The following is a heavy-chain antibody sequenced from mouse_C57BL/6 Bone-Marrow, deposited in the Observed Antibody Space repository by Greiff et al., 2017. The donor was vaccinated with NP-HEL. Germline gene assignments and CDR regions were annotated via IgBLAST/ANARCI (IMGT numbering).Heavy chain of an antibody. V-gene: IGHV1-81*01. CDR3: AGEVGSGYGGYFDV. Sequence: QVQLQQSGAELARPGASVKLSCKASGYTFTSYGISWVKQRTGQGLEWIGEIYPRSGNTYYTEKFKGKATLTADKSSSTAYMELRSLTSEDSAVYVCAGEVGSGYGGYFDVWGTGTTVTVSS. CDR1: GYTFTSYG. J-gene: IGHJ1*03. CDR2: IYPRSGNT. D-gene: IGHD1-1*01.